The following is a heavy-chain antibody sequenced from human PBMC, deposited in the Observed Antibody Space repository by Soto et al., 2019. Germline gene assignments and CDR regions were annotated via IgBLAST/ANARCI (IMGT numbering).Heavy chain of an antibody. CDR1: GFTFSSYN. CDR2: FSSSSSYI. J-gene: IGHJ4*02. Sequence: PGGSLRLSCTASGFTFSSYNMNWVRQAPGKGLEWVSSFSSSSSYIYYADSVKGRFTISRDNAKNSLYLQMNSLRAEDTAMYYCARGPYSSGWPGFDYWGQGTLVTVSS. CDR3: ARGPYSSGWPGFDY. V-gene: IGHV3-21*01. D-gene: IGHD6-19*01.